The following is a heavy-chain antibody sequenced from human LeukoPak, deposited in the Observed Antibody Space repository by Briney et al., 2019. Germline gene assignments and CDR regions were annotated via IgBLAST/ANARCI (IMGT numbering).Heavy chain of an antibody. Sequence: GGSLRLSCAASGFTFSNYWVTWVRQAPGKGLEWVANIKQDGTEKYYVDSVKGRFTISRDNAKNSLFLQMNSLRAEDTAVYYCARDSAGGSGSYSNYWGQGTLVTVSS. J-gene: IGHJ4*02. CDR1: GFTFSNYW. CDR3: ARDSAGGSGSYSNY. D-gene: IGHD3-10*01. CDR2: IKQDGTEK. V-gene: IGHV3-7*05.